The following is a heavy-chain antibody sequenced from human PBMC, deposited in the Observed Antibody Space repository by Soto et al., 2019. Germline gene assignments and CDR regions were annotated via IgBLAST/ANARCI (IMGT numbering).Heavy chain of an antibody. CDR3: ARASIVVVPAAMRPDY. D-gene: IGHD2-2*01. Sequence: PWGSLRLSCAASGFTFSSYWMHWVRQAPGKGLVWVSRINSDGSSTSYADSVKGRFTISRDNAKNTLYLQMNSLRAEDAAVYYCARASIVVVPAAMRPDYWGQGTLVTVSS. J-gene: IGHJ4*02. V-gene: IGHV3-74*01. CDR1: GFTFSSYW. CDR2: INSDGSST.